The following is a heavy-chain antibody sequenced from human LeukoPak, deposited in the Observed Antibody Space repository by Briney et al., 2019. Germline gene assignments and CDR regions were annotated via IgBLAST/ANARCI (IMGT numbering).Heavy chain of an antibody. CDR1: GYTFTSYG. V-gene: IGHV1-18*01. J-gene: IGHJ4*02. CDR3: ARDHGSGSYSICDY. D-gene: IGHD3-10*01. Sequence: ASVKVSCKASGYTFTSYGISWVRQAPGRGLEWMGWISAYNGNTNYAQKLQGRVTMTTDTSTSTAYMELRSLRSDDTAVYYCARDHGSGSYSICDYWGQGTLVTVSP. CDR2: ISAYNGNT.